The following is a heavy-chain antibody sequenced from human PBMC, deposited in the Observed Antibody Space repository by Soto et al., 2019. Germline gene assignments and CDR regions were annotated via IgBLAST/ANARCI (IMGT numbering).Heavy chain of an antibody. D-gene: IGHD4-17*01. V-gene: IGHV3-23*01. CDR1: GFTFSSYA. CDR2: ISGSGGST. J-gene: IGHJ4*02. Sequence: EVQLLESGGGLVQPGGSLRLSCAASGFTFSSYAMSWVRQAPGKGLEWVSAISGSGGSTYYADSVKGRFTISRDNSKNTLYLQMNSLRAEDTAVYYCAKDRHYGGNSGSYYFDYWGQGTLVTVSS. CDR3: AKDRHYGGNSGSYYFDY.